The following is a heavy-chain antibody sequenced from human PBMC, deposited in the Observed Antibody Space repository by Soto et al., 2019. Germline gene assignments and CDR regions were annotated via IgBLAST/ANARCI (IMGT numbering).Heavy chain of an antibody. CDR2: VYATGTT. CDR1: GGYISKFY. J-gene: IGHJ5*02. V-gene: IGHV4-4*07. CDR3: VRDGSKSLRDWFDP. Sequence: SETLSLTCNVSGGYISKFYWAWIRKTAGNGLEWMGRVYATGTTDYNPSLRSRVAMSVDISKKTFSLRLRSVTGADSGVYYCVRDGSKSLRDWFDPWGQGILVTVSS.